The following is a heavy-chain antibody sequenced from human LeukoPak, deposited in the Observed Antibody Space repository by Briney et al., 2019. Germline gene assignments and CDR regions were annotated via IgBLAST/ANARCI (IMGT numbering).Heavy chain of an antibody. J-gene: IGHJ4*02. V-gene: IGHV1-2*02. CDR1: GYTFTGYY. D-gene: IGHD2-2*01. CDR3: ARDAPYCSSTSCYAGRYFDY. Sequence: GASVKVSCKASGYTFTGYYMHWVRQAPGQGLEWMGWINPNSGGTNYAQKFQGRVTMTRDTSISTAYMELSRLRSDDTAVYYCARDAPYCSSTSCYAGRYFDYWGQGTLVTVSS. CDR2: INPNSGGT.